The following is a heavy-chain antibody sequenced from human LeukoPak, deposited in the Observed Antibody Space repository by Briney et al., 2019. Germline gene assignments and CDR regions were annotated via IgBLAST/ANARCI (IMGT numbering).Heavy chain of an antibody. J-gene: IGHJ4*02. CDR3: ARDQDGSYPLAGDY. CDR2: IYDSGST. Sequence: SQTLSLTCTVSGASIRSGDYYWSWIRQPPGKGLEWIGYIYDSGSTYYNPSLKSRITISVDTSENRFSLKLSSVTATDTAVYYCARDQDGSYPLAGDYWGQGTLVTVSS. D-gene: IGHD1-26*01. V-gene: IGHV4-30-4*01. CDR1: GASIRSGDYY.